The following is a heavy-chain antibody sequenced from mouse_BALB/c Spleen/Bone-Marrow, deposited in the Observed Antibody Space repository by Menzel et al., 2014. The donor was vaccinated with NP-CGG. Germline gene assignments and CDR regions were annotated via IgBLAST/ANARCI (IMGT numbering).Heavy chain of an antibody. V-gene: IGHV4-1*02. CDR2: INPDSSTI. D-gene: IGHD2-3*01. CDR1: GFDSSGFW. J-gene: IGHJ3*01. Sequence: EVQLQQSGGGLVQPGRSLKLSCAASGFDSSGFWMGWVRQAPGKGLEWIGEINPDSSTINYTPSLKDRFIISRDNAKNTLYLQMSKVRSEDTALYYCARLGYYGGFAYWGQGTLVTVSA. CDR3: ARLGYYGGFAY.